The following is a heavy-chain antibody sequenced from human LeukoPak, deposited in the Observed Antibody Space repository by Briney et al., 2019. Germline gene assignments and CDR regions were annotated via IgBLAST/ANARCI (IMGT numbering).Heavy chain of an antibody. CDR2: INPDDGST. CDR1: GFTFRKYW. D-gene: IGHD6-19*01. Sequence: GGSLRLSCAASGFTFRKYWLHWVRQAPGKGLVWVSRINPDDGSTSYADSVKGRFTISRDNAKSTLYLQMNSLRAEDTAVYYCASGAGSSGFYYYYYGMDVWGQGTTVTVSS. CDR3: ASGAGSSGFYYYYYGMDV. V-gene: IGHV3-74*01. J-gene: IGHJ6*02.